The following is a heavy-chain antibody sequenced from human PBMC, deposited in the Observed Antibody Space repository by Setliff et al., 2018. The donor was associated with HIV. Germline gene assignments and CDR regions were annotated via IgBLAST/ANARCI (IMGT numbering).Heavy chain of an antibody. CDR3: VRDQVGGGIDY. J-gene: IGHJ4*02. Sequence: SETLSLTCAVSGYSISTAYYWGWIRQPPGKGLEWIGSVYHSGTTYYNPSLKSRVTISVDMSNNQFSLKVTSVTAADTAVYYCVRDQVGGGIDYWGQGTLVTVSS. V-gene: IGHV4-38-2*02. CDR1: GYSISTAYY. D-gene: IGHD6-25*01. CDR2: VYHSGTT.